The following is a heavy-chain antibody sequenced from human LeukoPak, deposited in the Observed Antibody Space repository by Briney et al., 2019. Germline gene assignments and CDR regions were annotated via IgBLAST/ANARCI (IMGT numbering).Heavy chain of an antibody. CDR2: ISGGGVTT. CDR3: ARYRGATGRDFDY. V-gene: IGHV3-23*01. J-gene: IGHJ4*02. D-gene: IGHD1-1*01. Sequence: GGSLRLSCAASGFTFNNYAMTWVRQAPGKGLEWVPSISGGGVTTYYADSVKDRFTISGDNSKNTLYLQMNSLSADDTAVYYCARYRGATGRDFDYWGQGTLVTASS. CDR1: GFTFNNYA.